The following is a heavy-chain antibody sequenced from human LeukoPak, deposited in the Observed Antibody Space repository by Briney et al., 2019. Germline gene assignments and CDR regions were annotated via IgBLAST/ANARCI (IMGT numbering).Heavy chain of an antibody. CDR1: GFTFSSYA. V-gene: IGHV3-23*01. Sequence: RGSLRLSCAASGFTFSSYAMSWVRQAPGKGLEWVLAMSDSGGSTDYADSGKGRSTISRDKFKNALYLRMNSRRGEVTSVDCCAEDQQLQPFHFWGRGTGVSVP. CDR2: MSDSGGST. CDR3: AEDQQLQPFHF. J-gene: IGHJ4*02. D-gene: IGHD2-2*01.